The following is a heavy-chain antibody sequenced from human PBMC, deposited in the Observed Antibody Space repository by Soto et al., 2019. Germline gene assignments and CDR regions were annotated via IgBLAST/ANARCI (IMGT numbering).Heavy chain of an antibody. CDR3: ARHSDYPAAFDI. CDR2: IYYSGST. V-gene: IGHV4-39*01. J-gene: IGHJ3*02. D-gene: IGHD4-17*01. Sequence: QLQLQESGPRLVKPSETLSLTCTVSGGSISSSIYYWGWIRQPPGMGLEWIGSIYYSGSTNCNPSLKSRITMTIDTSRNQFSLRLTSVTAADTAVYYCARHSDYPAAFDIWGKGTVVTVSS. CDR1: GGSISSSIYY.